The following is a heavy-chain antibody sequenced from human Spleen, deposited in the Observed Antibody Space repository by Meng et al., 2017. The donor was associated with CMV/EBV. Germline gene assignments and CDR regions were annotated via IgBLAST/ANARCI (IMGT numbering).Heavy chain of an antibody. CDR1: GYTFTGYY. CDR3: ARDTADYYDSSGYYGDY. D-gene: IGHD3-22*01. CDR2: INPNSGGT. J-gene: IGHJ4*02. V-gene: IGHV1-2*02. Sequence: ASVKVSCKASGYTFTGYYMHWVRQAPGQGLEWMGWINPNSGGTNYGQKFQGRVTMTRDTSISTAYMEMRRLRSDDTAVYYCARDTADYYDSSGYYGDYWGQGTLVTVSS.